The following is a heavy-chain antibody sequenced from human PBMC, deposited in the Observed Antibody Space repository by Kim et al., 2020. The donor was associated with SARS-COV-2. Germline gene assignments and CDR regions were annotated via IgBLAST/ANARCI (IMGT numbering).Heavy chain of an antibody. CDR2: ISSSSSYI. D-gene: IGHD3-3*01. Sequence: GSLRLSCAASGFTFSSYSMNWVRQAPGKGLEWVSSISSSSSYIYYADSVKGRFTISRDNAKNSLYLQMNSLRAEDTAVYYCASEALFSGGPDYWGQGTLVTVSS. CDR3: ASEALFSGGPDY. V-gene: IGHV3-21*01. CDR1: GFTFSSYS. J-gene: IGHJ4*02.